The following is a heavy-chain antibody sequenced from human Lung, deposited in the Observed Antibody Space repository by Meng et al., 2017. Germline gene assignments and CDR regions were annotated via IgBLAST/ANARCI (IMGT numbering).Heavy chain of an antibody. CDR3: ARGPTTMAHDIDY. J-gene: IGHJ4*02. Sequence: WRTGVVMPSDALSLTCVCSGGSFSEFDWIWLRPPAGDGVDWIEQTNHSGSTNYNPSLSSRATITVDTSQINPSLKLSSGTAADSAVYYCARGPTTMAHDIDYWGQGTLVTVSS. V-gene: IGHV4-34*01. CDR1: GGSFSEFD. CDR2: TNHSGST. D-gene: IGHD4-11*01.